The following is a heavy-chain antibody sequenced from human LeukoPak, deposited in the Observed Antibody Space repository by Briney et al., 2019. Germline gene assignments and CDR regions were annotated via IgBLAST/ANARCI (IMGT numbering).Heavy chain of an antibody. CDR1: GYTFTSYY. D-gene: IGHD4-17*01. CDR3: ARTDYGDCYFDY. V-gene: IGHV1-46*01. J-gene: IGHJ4*02. CDR2: INPSGGST. Sequence: ASVKVSCKASGYTFTSYYMHWVRQAPGQGLEWMGIINPSGGSTSYAQKFQGRVTMTRDTSTSTVYMELRSLRSDDTAVYYCARTDYGDCYFDYWGQGTLVTVSS.